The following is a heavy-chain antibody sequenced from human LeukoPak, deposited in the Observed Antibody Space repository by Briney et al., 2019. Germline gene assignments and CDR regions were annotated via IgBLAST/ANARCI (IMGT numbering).Heavy chain of an antibody. CDR3: ARVNIAARGRIFDY. V-gene: IGHV1-2*06. CDR1: GYTFTGYY. CDR2: INPNSGGT. D-gene: IGHD6-6*01. Sequence: ASVKVSCKASGYTFTGYYMHLVRQAPGQGLEWMGRINPNSGGTNYAQKFQGRVTMTRDTSISTAYMELSRLRSDDTAVYYCARVNIAARGRIFDYWGQGTLVTVSS. J-gene: IGHJ4*02.